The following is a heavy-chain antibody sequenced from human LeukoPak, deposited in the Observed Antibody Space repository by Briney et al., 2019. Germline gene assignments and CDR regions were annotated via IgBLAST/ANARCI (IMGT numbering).Heavy chain of an antibody. CDR2: IKEDGSEA. J-gene: IGHJ4*02. CDR1: GFPFSGYW. V-gene: IGHV3-7*04. CDR3: ARGGANRFDY. Sequence: SGGSLRLSCAASGFPFSGYWMTWVRQAPGRGLEWVATIKEDGSEAYFGDSVKGRFALSRDNAKNSLYLQMNSLRGEDTAVYYCARGGANRFDYWGQGTLVTVSS. D-gene: IGHD3-16*01.